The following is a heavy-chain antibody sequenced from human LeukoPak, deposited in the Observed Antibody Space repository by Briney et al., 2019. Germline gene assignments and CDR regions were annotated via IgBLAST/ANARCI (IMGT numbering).Heavy chain of an antibody. V-gene: IGHV2-5*02. CDR3: AHSLDSTSWYGYYYYMDV. CDR2: IYWDDDK. Sequence: SGPALVKPTQTLTLTCSFSGFSVSTPGVGVGWVRQPPGKALEWLGFIYWDDDKRYSPSLKSRLTITKDTSKGQVVLTLTNVDPVDTATYFCAHSLDSTSWYGYYYYMDVWGKGTTVTVSS. D-gene: IGHD2-2*01. CDR1: GFSVSTPGVG. J-gene: IGHJ6*03.